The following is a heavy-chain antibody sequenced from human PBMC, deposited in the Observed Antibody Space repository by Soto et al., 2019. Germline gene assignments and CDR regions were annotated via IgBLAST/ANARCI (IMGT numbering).Heavy chain of an antibody. D-gene: IGHD6-13*01. CDR3: ARKGAAASYAHYYMDV. CDR2: VYYSGNT. CDR1: GGSISPYY. V-gene: IGHV4-59*01. J-gene: IGHJ6*03. Sequence: SETLSLTCTVSGGSISPYYWSWIRQPPGKGLEWIGYVYYSGNTNYNPSLESRVTISVDTSRNRFSLNPTSATAADTAVYYCARKGAAASYAHYYMDVWGRGTAVTVSS.